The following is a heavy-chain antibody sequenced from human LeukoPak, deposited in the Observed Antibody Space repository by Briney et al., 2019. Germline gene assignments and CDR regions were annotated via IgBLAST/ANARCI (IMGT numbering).Heavy chain of an antibody. CDR1: GGSISSYY. CDR3: AGEYYYDSSGYYYFVY. D-gene: IGHD3-22*01. CDR2: IYTSGST. V-gene: IGHV4-4*07. J-gene: IGHJ4*02. Sequence: RPSETLSLTCTVSGGSISSYYWSWIRQPARKGLEWIGRIYTSGSTNYNPSLKSRVTLSVDTSRNQFSLKLSSVTAADTAVYYCAGEYYYDSSGYYYFVYWGQGTLVTVSS.